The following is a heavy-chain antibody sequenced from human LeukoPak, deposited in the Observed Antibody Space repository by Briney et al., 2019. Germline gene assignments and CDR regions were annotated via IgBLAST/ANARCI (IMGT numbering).Heavy chain of an antibody. CDR1: GGSISSGNYY. V-gene: IGHV4-61*02. J-gene: IGHJ3*02. Sequence: MPSETLSLTCTVSGGSISSGNYYWSWIRQPAGKGLEWIGRIYTSESTDYNPSLKSRVTILLDTPKNQFSLNLSSVTAADTAVYYCARALPGGAFDIWGQGTMVTVSS. CDR2: IYTSEST. D-gene: IGHD4-23*01. CDR3: ARALPGGAFDI.